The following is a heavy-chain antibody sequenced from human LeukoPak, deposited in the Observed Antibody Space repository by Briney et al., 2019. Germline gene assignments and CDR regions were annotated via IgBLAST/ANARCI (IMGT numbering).Heavy chain of an antibody. V-gene: IGHV4-4*07. Sequence: PSETLSLTCTVSGGSVSSYYWSWIRQPAGKGLEWIGRIYTSGSTNYNPSLKSRVTMSVDTSKNQFSLKLSSVTAADTAVYYCARDQTGACDSSGSLAAFEIWGQGTMVTVSS. CDR1: GGSVSSYY. D-gene: IGHD3-22*01. CDR3: ARDQTGACDSSGSLAAFEI. CDR2: IYTSGST. J-gene: IGHJ3*02.